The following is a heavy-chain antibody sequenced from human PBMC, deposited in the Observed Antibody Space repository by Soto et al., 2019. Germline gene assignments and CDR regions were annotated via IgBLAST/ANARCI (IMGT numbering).Heavy chain of an antibody. CDR2: MNPNSGNT. J-gene: IGHJ3*02. D-gene: IGHD2-15*01. Sequence: QVQLVQSGAEVKKPGASVKVSCKASGYTFTSYDINWVRQATGQGLEWMGWMNPNSGNTGYAQKFQGRVTMPRNTSISTAYMELSSLRSEDTAVYYCARACSGGSCYFDDAFDIWGQGTMVTVSS. CDR3: ARACSGGSCYFDDAFDI. V-gene: IGHV1-8*01. CDR1: GYTFTSYD.